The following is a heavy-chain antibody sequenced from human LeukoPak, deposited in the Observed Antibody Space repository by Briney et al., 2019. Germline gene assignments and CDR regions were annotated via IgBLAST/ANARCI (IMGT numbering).Heavy chain of an antibody. CDR3: ARALSSSWDTAVDY. V-gene: IGHV3-7*04. CDR2: VNPRGNER. CDR1: GITFNKYW. D-gene: IGHD6-13*01. J-gene: IGHJ4*02. Sequence: GGSLRLSCVASGITFNKYWMIWVRQTPGKGLEWVANVNPRGNERHYMDSVEGRFTISRDNAKNTLYLQMNSLRTEDAVVYYCARALSSSWDTAVDYWGQGTLVTVSS.